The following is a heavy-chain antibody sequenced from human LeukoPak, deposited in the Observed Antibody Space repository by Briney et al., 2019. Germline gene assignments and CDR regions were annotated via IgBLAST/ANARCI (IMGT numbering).Heavy chain of an antibody. CDR1: GFTFSNYG. CDR2: ISSDGSNK. J-gene: IGHJ3*02. CDR3: AEGKWGDYYPHDAFDI. Sequence: GRSLRLSCAASGFTFSNYGMYWVRQAPGKGLEWVAVISSDGSNKYYEDSVKGRFTISRDNSKNTLNMQMNSLRVGDTAVYFCAEGKWGDYYPHDAFDIWGQGTMVTVSS. D-gene: IGHD3-10*01. V-gene: IGHV3-30*18.